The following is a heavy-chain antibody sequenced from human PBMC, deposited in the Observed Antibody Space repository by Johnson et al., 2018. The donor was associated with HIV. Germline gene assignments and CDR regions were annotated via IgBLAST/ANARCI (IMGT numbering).Heavy chain of an antibody. CDR3: AKTGAAAGLKDAFDI. CDR1: GFTFSSYG. V-gene: IGHV3-30*18. Sequence: QVQLVEYGGGVVQPGRSLRLSCVASGFTFSSYGMHWVRQAPGKGLEWVAVISYDGSNKYYADSVKGRFTISRDNSNNTLFLQMNSLRAEDTAVYFCAKTGAAAGLKDAFDIWGQGTMVTVSS. D-gene: IGHD6-13*01. CDR2: ISYDGSNK. J-gene: IGHJ3*02.